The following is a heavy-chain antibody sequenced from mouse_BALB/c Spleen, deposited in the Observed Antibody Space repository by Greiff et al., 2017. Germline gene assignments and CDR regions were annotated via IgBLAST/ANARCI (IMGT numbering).Heavy chain of an antibody. J-gene: IGHJ3*01. CDR2: ISSGGSYT. V-gene: IGHV5-6*02. CDR1: GFTFSSYG. CDR3: AKHETYYGNYDGFAY. D-gene: IGHD2-10*01. Sequence: DVMLVESGGDLVKPGGSLKLSCAASGFTFSSYGMSWVRQTPDKRLEWVATISSGGSYTYYPDSVKGRFTISRDNAKNTLYLQMSSLKSEDTAMYYCAKHETYYGNYDGFAYWGQGTLVTVSA.